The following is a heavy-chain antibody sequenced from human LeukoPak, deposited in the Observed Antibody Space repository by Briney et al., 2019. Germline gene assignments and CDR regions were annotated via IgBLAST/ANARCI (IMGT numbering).Heavy chain of an antibody. Sequence: SQALSLTCTVSGGSISSGDYYWSWIRQPPGKGLEWIGYIYYSGSTYYNPSLKSRVTISVDTSKNQFSLKLSSVTAADTAVYYCARQKVFTRGYSYDSNWFDPWGQGTLVTVSS. V-gene: IGHV4-30-4*08. J-gene: IGHJ5*02. CDR2: IYYSGST. D-gene: IGHD5-18*01. CDR1: GGSISSGDYY. CDR3: ARQKVFTRGYSYDSNWFDP.